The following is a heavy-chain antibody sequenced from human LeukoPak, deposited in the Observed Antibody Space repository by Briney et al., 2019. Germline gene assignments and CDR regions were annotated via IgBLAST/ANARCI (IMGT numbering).Heavy chain of an antibody. CDR2: IYSGGST. J-gene: IGHJ4*02. Sequence: GGSLRLSCAASGFTVSRNYMSWVRQAAGKGLEWVSVIYSGGSTYYADSVKGRFTISRDNSKNTLYLQMNSLRAEDTAVYYCSRAGPSSSWHQFDYWGQGTLVTVSS. V-gene: IGHV3-66*01. D-gene: IGHD6-13*01. CDR3: SRAGPSSSWHQFDY. CDR1: GFTVSRNY.